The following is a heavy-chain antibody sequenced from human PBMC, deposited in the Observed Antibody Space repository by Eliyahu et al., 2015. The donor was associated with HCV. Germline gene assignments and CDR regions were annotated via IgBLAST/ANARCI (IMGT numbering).Heavy chain of an antibody. Sequence: QVQLQESGPGLVKPSETLSLTCTVSGGSXSSYYWSWLRPPPGKGLEWIGYIYYSGSTYYNPSLKSRVSISIDTSKNQFSLKLSSVTAADTAVYYCASGGGGIAVAGTGGWFDPWGQGTQVTVSS. D-gene: IGHD6-19*01. V-gene: IGHV4-59*01. CDR1: GGSXSSYY. J-gene: IGHJ5*02. CDR3: ASGGGGIAVAGTGGWFDP. CDR2: IYYSGST.